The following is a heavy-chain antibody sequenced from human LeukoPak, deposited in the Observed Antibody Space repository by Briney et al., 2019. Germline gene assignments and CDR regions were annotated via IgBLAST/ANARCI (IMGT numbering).Heavy chain of an antibody. Sequence: GGSLRLSCAASGFXFSSYAMSWVRQAPGKGLEWVSPISGSGGSTYYADSVKGRFTISRDNSKNTLYLQMNSLRAEDTAVYYCAKSGPYYDILTGSALFDYWGQGTLVTVSS. V-gene: IGHV3-23*01. CDR2: ISGSGGST. CDR1: GFXFSSYA. J-gene: IGHJ4*02. D-gene: IGHD3-9*01. CDR3: AKSGPYYDILTGSALFDY.